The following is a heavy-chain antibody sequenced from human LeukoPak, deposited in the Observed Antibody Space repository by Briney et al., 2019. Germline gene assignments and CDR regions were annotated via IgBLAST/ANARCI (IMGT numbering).Heavy chain of an antibody. J-gene: IGHJ3*02. CDR3: ARGPPGTLIVLDAFDI. D-gene: IGHD3-22*01. CDR2: ISAYNGNT. Sequence: ASVKVSCKASGYTFTSYGISWVRQAPGQGLEWMGWISAYNGNTNYAQKFQGRVTLTTDTSTSTAYMELRSLRSDDTAVFFCARGPPGTLIVLDAFDIWGQGTLVTVSS. V-gene: IGHV1-18*01. CDR1: GYTFTSYG.